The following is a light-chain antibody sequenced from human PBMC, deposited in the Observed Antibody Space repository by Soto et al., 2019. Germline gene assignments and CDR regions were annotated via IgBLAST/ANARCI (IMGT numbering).Light chain of an antibody. Sequence: IQMTQSPSSLSASVGDRVTITCQATQDIRKYLNWYQQKPGKAPKLLIYDVSSLESGVPSRFRGSGSGTEFTLTISSLQPDDSATYYCQQYDTYWTFGPGTKVDIK. V-gene: IGKV1-5*01. CDR1: QDIRKY. CDR2: DVS. J-gene: IGKJ1*01. CDR3: QQYDTYWT.